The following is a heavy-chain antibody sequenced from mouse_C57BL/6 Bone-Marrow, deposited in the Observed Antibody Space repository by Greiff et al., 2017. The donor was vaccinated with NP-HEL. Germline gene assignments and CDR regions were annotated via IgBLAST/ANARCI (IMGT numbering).Heavy chain of an antibody. CDR2: ISYDGSN. D-gene: IGHD1-1*01. CDR1: GYSITSGYY. J-gene: IGHJ3*01. V-gene: IGHV3-6*01. Sequence: EVQVVESGPGLVKPSQSLSLTCSVTGYSITSGYYWNWIRQFPGNKLEWMGYISYDGSNNYNPSLKNRISITRDTSKNQFFLKLNSVTTEDTATYYCARDLLLRSSRRDWFAYWGQGTLVTVSA. CDR3: ARDLLLRSSRRDWFAY.